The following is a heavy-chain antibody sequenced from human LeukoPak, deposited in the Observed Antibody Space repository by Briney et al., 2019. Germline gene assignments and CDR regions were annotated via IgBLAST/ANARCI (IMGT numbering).Heavy chain of an antibody. J-gene: IGHJ4*02. CDR3: ARLIDDSSWYVGGDY. V-gene: IGHV1-18*01. Sequence: GASVKVSCKASGYTFTSYGISWVRQAPGQGLEWMGWISAYNGNTNYAQKLQGRVTMTTDTSTSTAYMELRSLRSDDTAVYYCARLIDDSSWYVGGDYWGQGTLVTVSS. CDR1: GYTFTSYG. CDR2: ISAYNGNT. D-gene: IGHD6-13*01.